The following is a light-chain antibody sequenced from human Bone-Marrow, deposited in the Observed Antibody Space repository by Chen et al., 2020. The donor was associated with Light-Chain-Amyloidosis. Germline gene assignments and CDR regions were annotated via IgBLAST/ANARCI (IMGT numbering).Light chain of an antibody. J-gene: IGLJ1*01. CDR3: SSYTITNTLV. CDR1: SSDVGGDNH. CDR2: EVT. V-gene: IGLV2-14*01. Sequence: QSALTQPASVSGSPGQSITISCTGTSSDVGGDNHVLWYQQHPDKAPKLIIYEVTNRPSWVHDRFSGSKSDNTASLTISGLQTDDEADYFCSSYTITNTLVVGSGTRVTVL.